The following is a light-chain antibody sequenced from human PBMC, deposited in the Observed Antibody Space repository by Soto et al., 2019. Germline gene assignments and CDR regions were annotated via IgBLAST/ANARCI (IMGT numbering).Light chain of an antibody. Sequence: EILLTQSPGTLSLSPGERATLSCRTSQTASSSYLAWYQQRPGQAPRLLIYGASSRATGIPDRFSGSGSGTDFTLTISRLEPEDFAVYYCQQYGSSPTFGQGTKVEIK. J-gene: IGKJ1*01. CDR1: QTASSSY. CDR2: GAS. V-gene: IGKV3-20*01. CDR3: QQYGSSPT.